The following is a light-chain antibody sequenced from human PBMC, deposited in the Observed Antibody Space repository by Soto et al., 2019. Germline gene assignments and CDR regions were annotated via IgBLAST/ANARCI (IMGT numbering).Light chain of an antibody. J-gene: IGKJ1*01. Sequence: IQMTQSPSSLSASVGDRVSITCRASQSIGTFLNWYQQKPGEAPNLLIHTSFSLQSGVPSRFSGSGSGTEFTLTISSLQSEAFAVYYCQQYNNWPRTFRQGTKVDIK. CDR2: TSF. CDR1: QSIGTF. CDR3: QQYNNWPRT. V-gene: IGKV1-39*01.